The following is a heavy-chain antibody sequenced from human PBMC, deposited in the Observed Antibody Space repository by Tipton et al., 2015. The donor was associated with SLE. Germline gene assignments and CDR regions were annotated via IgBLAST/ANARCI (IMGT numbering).Heavy chain of an antibody. Sequence: LRLSCTVSGGSISSGSYYWGWIRPPAGKGLEWIGRIYTRGSTNYNPSLKSRVTISVDTSKNQFSLKLSSVTAADTAVYYCARGSAYYYDSSGYNDAFDIWGQGTMVTVSS. CDR2: IYTRGST. V-gene: IGHV4-61*02. CDR3: ARGSAYYYDSSGYNDAFDI. CDR1: GGSISSGSYY. D-gene: IGHD3-22*01. J-gene: IGHJ3*02.